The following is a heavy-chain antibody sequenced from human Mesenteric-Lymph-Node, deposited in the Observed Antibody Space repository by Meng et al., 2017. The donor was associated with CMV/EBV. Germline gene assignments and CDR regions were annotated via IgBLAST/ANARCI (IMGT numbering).Heavy chain of an antibody. J-gene: IGHJ5*02. Sequence: SETLSLTCAVYGGSFSGYYCSWIRQPPGKGLEWLGEINHSGSTNYNPSLKSRVTISVDTSKNQFSLKLSSVTAADTAVYYCARGTWGTYYDFWSGYYKTWFDPWGQGTLVTVSS. CDR2: INHSGST. CDR3: ARGTWGTYYDFWSGYYKTWFDP. D-gene: IGHD3-3*01. CDR1: GGSFSGYY. V-gene: IGHV4-34*01.